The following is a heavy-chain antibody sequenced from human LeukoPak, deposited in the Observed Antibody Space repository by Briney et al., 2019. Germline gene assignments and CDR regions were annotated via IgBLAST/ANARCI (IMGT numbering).Heavy chain of an antibody. J-gene: IGHJ4*02. Sequence: GGSLRLSCVASGFTFSDYGMHWVRQAPDKGLEWVALIPYDGSNTYYADSAKGRFSISRDNSKNTLYLQMNSLRTDDTAVYYCAKGGRSSWHNGYWGQGTLVTVSS. CDR1: GFTFSDYG. CDR3: AKGGRSSWHNGY. D-gene: IGHD6-13*01. V-gene: IGHV3-30*18. CDR2: IPYDGSNT.